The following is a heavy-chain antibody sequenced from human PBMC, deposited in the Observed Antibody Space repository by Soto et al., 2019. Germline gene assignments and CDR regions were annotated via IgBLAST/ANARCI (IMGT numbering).Heavy chain of an antibody. V-gene: IGHV4-59*08. CDR1: GGSISSYY. J-gene: IGHJ6*02. CDR3: ARQGFGPLHGLVDV. Sequence: QVQLQESGPGLVKPSETLSLSCTVSGGSISSYYWSWFRQSPGKRMEWIGYVHHSWGSSYNSSLQSRVAISLDTSKSQFSLKVTSVTATDTVVYYCARQGFGPLHGLVDVWGQGTTVTVSS. D-gene: IGHD3-10*01. CDR2: VHHSWGS.